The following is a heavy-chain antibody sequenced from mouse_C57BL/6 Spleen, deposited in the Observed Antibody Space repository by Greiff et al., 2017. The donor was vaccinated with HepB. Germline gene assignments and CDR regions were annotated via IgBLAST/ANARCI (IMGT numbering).Heavy chain of an antibody. CDR1: GYTFTDYE. Sequence: LQESGAELVRPGASVTLSCKASGYTFTDYEMHWVKQTPVHGLEWIGAIDPETGGTAYNQKFKGKAILTADKSSSTAYMELRSLTSEDSAVYYCTRSTTVVENYYAMDYWGQGTSVTVSS. CDR3: TRSTTVVENYYAMDY. J-gene: IGHJ4*01. D-gene: IGHD1-1*01. CDR2: IDPETGGT. V-gene: IGHV1-15*01.